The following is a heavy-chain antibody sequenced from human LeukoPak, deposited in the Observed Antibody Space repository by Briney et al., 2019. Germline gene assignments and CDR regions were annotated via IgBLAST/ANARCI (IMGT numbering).Heavy chain of an antibody. CDR3: AKQGGARQDYYMDV. D-gene: IGHD1-26*01. V-gene: IGHV1-69*08. CDR2: IIPIFGTA. CDR1: GGSFSSHT. J-gene: IGHJ6*03. Sequence: SVKVSCKASGGSFSSHTITWVRQAPGQGLEWMGRIIPIFGTANYAQEFQGRVTITADIPSHTAYMEVNSLTSDDTAVYFCAKQGGARQDYYMDVWGNGTTVTVSS.